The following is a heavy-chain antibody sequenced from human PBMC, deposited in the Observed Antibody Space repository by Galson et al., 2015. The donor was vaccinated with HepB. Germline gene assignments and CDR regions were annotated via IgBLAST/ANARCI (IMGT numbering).Heavy chain of an antibody. D-gene: IGHD2-15*01. CDR1: GYTFTSYW. CDR2: IYPGDSDT. V-gene: IGHV5-51*01. J-gene: IGHJ3*02. CDR3: ARFLPGIVVVVAANAFDI. Sequence: KVSCKASGYTFTSYWIGWVRQMPGKGLEWMGIIYPGDSDTRYSPSFQGQVTISADKSISTAYLQWSSLKASDTAMYYCARFLPGIVVVVAANAFDIWGQGTMVTVSS.